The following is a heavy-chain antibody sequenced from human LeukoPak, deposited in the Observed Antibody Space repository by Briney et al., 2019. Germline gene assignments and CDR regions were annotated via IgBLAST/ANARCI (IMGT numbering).Heavy chain of an antibody. D-gene: IGHD3-10*01. CDR2: IRYDGSNK. CDR3: AKEGMVRELYYYCYMDV. V-gene: IGHV3-30*02. CDR1: GFTFSSYG. J-gene: IGHJ6*03. Sequence: GGSLRLSCAASGFTFSSYGMHWVRQAPGKGLEWVAFIRYDGSNKYYADSVKGRFTISRDNSKNTLYLQMNSLRAEDTAVYYCAKEGMVRELYYYCYMDVWGKGTTVTISS.